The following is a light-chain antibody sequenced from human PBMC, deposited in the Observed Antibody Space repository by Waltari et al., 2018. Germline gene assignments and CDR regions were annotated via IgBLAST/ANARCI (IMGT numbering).Light chain of an antibody. CDR3: QQSYISPRT. CDR2: AAS. Sequence: DIQMTQSPSSLSASEGDRVTITCRASQTISPYLNRYQQKPGKAPKLLIYAASSLQVGVPSRFSGSGSGTDFKLTIGSLQPEDFATYYCQQSYISPRTFGGGTKVEI. V-gene: IGKV1-39*01. J-gene: IGKJ4*01. CDR1: QTISPY.